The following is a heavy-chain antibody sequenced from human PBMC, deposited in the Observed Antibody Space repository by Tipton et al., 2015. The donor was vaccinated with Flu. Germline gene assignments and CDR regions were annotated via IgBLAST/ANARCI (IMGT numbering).Heavy chain of an antibody. Sequence: TLSLTCAVSGDSVSTDFYYWSWLRQPPGKALEWIGYIYYTGTTKYNPSLQSRVTVSVDRAKKYYSLNLSSVTAADTAVYFCARDRSRAPGAMVDWGQGARVTVSS. J-gene: IGHJ4*02. CDR3: ARDRSRAPGAMVD. CDR2: IYYTGTT. CDR1: GDSVSTDFYY. V-gene: IGHV4-61*03. D-gene: IGHD5-18*01.